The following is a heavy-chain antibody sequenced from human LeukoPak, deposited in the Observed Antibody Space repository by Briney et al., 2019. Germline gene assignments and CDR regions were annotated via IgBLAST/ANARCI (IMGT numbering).Heavy chain of an antibody. CDR1: GGSISSGDYY. CDR3: ARHGGRRITGNAFDI. D-gene: IGHD1-14*01. J-gene: IGHJ3*02. V-gene: IGHV4-30-4*08. CDR2: IYYSGST. Sequence: PSETLSLTCTVSGGSISSGDYYWSWIRQPPGKGLEWFGYIYYSGSTYYNPSLKSRVTISVDTSKNQFSLRLSSVTAADRAVYYCARHGGRRITGNAFDIWGQATRVTVSS.